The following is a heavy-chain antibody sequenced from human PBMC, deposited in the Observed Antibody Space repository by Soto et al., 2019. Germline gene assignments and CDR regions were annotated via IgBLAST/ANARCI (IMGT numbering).Heavy chain of an antibody. D-gene: IGHD3-10*01. V-gene: IGHV3-33*01. CDR1: GFSFNSYG. J-gene: IGHJ2*01. CDR2: IWYDGSNK. CDR3: ARDGALGENRAWWFDL. Sequence: QVQLVESGGGVVQPGRSLILSCAASGFSFNSYGMHWVRQAPGKGLEWVAIIWYDGSNKYYVDSVKGRFSISRDNSKNMVYLKMDSLRVEDTAIFYCARDGALGENRAWWFDLWGRGTLVTVSS.